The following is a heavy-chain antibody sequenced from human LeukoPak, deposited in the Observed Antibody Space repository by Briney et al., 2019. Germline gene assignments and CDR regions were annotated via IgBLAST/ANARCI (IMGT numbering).Heavy chain of an antibody. D-gene: IGHD3-10*01. V-gene: IGHV1-8*03. Sequence: ASVKVSCKASGYTFTSYDINWVRQATGQGLEWMGWMNPNSGNTGYAQKFQGRVTITRNTSVSTAYMELSSLRSEDTAVYYCAKDAGDASLYYYGSGSYFDYWGQGTLVTVSS. J-gene: IGHJ4*02. CDR1: GYTFTSYD. CDR2: MNPNSGNT. CDR3: AKDAGDASLYYYGSGSYFDY.